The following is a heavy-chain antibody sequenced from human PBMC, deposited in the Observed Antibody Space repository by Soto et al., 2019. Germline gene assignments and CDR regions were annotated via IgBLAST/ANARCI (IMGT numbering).Heavy chain of an antibody. D-gene: IGHD3-10*01. J-gene: IGHJ5*02. V-gene: IGHV4-59*08. CDR2: IYYSGST. Sequence: PSETLSLTCTVSGGSISSYYWSWIRQPPGKGLEWIGYIYYSGSTNYNPSLKSRVTISVDTSKNQFSLKLSSVTAADTAVYYCARHGAGEDYPGVREHWFDPWGQGTLVTSPQ. CDR1: GGSISSYY. CDR3: ARHGAGEDYPGVREHWFDP.